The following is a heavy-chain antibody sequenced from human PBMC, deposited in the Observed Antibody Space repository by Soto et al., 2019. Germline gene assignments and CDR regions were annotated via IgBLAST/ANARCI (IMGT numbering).Heavy chain of an antibody. CDR3: ARPRDGYSGVGAFDI. CDR2: IKQDGSEK. Sequence: GGSLRLSCAASGFTFSSYWMSWVRQAPGKGLEWVASIKQDGSEKYYVDSVKGRFTISRDNAKNSLYLQMNSLRAEDTAVYYCARPRDGYSGVGAFDIWGQGXMVTV. V-gene: IGHV3-7*01. CDR1: GFTFSSYW. J-gene: IGHJ3*02. D-gene: IGHD4-4*01.